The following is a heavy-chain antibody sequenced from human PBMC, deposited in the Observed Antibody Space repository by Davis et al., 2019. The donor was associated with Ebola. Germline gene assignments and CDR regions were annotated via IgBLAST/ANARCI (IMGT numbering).Heavy chain of an antibody. CDR3: ARGGRYFDR. Sequence: PSETLSLTCAVSGGSISSGGYSWSWIRQPPGKGLEWIGYIYYSGSTYYNPSLKSRVTISVDTSKNQFSLKLSSVTAADTAVYYCARGGRYFDRWGQGTLVTVSS. CDR1: GGSISSGGYS. CDR2: IYYSGST. D-gene: IGHD3-9*01. J-gene: IGHJ4*02. V-gene: IGHV4-30-4*07.